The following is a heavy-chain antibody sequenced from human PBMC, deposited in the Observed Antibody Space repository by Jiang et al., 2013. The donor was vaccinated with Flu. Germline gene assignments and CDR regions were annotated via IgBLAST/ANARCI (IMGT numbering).Heavy chain of an antibody. CDR1: GFIFSNYA. J-gene: IGHJ4*02. CDR3: AQGGVGSTTRGLIDY. D-gene: IGHD1-26*01. V-gene: IGHV3-23*01. Sequence: QLLESGGGLVQPGGSLRLSCAASGFIFSNYAINWVRQAPGQGLEWVSVISSSGGATYYADSVKGRFTVSRDNSKNTLYLQMNSLRAEDTAVYYCAQGGVGSTTRGLIDYWGQGTLVTVAS. CDR2: ISSSGGAT.